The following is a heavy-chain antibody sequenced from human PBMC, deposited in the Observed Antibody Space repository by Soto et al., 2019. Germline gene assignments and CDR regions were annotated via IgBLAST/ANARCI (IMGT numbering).Heavy chain of an antibody. CDR2: ISGSGGST. D-gene: IGHD3-10*01. CDR1: GFTFSSYA. J-gene: IGHJ4*02. CDR3: AKGRLLWFGESYFDY. V-gene: IGHV3-23*01. Sequence: GGSLRLSCAASGFTFSSYAMSWVRQAPGKGLEWVSAISGSGGSTYYADSVKGRFTISRDNSKNTLYLQMNSLRAEDTAVYYCAKGRLLWFGESYFDYWGQGTLVTVSS.